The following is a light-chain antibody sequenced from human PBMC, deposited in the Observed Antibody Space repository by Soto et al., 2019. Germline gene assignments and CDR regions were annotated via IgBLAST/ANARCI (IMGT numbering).Light chain of an antibody. J-gene: IGLJ3*02. Sequence: QSALTQSASVSGSPGQSITISCSGTTSDVGIYNLVSWYQQHPGKAPKLVIYEVDKRPSGVSNRFSGSRSGNTASLTISGLQSEDEADYYCSSYAGGRWVFGGGTKLTVL. CDR2: EVD. CDR3: SSYAGGRWV. V-gene: IGLV2-23*02. CDR1: TSDVGIYNL.